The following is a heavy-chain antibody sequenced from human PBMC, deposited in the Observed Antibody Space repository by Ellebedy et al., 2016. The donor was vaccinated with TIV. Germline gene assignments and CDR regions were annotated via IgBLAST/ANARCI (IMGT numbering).Heavy chain of an antibody. J-gene: IGHJ4*02. CDR2: ITVFNGNT. D-gene: IGHD1-26*01. V-gene: IGHV1-18*01. Sequence: AASVKDSCKASGYSFTTYGISWVRQVPGQGLEWMGWITVFNGNTNYAQHLQGRVTMTTDISANTAYIELRSLRSDDTAVYYCSRTHGGRYVSDYWGQGTLVTVSS. CDR1: GYSFTTYG. CDR3: SRTHGGRYVSDY.